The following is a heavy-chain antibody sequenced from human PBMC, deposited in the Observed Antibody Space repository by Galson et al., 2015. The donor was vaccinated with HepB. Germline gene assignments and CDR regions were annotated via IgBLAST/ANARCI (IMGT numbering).Heavy chain of an antibody. CDR2: IFFSGTT. J-gene: IGHJ5*02. D-gene: IGHD3/OR15-3a*01. Sequence: SETLSLTCTVSGDSVRNYYWSWIRQPPGKGLEWIGYIFFSGTTNYNPSLKSRVTISGDTSKNQFSLHLTSVTAADTAVYYCARDGLDGQNWFDPWGQGTLVTVSA. V-gene: IGHV4-59*02. CDR3: ARDGLDGQNWFDP. CDR1: GDSVRNYY.